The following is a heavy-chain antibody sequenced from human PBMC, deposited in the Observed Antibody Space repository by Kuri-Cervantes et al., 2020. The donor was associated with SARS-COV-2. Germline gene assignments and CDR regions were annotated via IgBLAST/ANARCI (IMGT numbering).Heavy chain of an antibody. CDR2: ISYDGSNK. Sequence: GESLKISCAASGFTFSSYSMHWVRQAPGKGLEWVAVISYDGSNKYYADSVKGRFTISRDNSKNTLYLQMNSLRAEDTAVYYCARGKSPRSGWLEFDYYYYYMDVWGKGTTVTVSS. D-gene: IGHD6-19*01. V-gene: IGHV3-30*04. CDR1: GFTFSSYS. J-gene: IGHJ6*03. CDR3: ARGKSPRSGWLEFDYYYYYMDV.